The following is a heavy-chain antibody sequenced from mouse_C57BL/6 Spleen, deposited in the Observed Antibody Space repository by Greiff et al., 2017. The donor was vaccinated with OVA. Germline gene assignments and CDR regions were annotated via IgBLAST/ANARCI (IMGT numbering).Heavy chain of an antibody. Sequence: SGPELVKPGASVKMSCKASGYTFTDYNMHWVKQSHGKSLEWIGYINPNNGGTSYNQKFKGKATLTVNKSSSTAYMELRSLTSEDSAVYYCARPITTVVDWYFDVWGTGTTVTVSS. D-gene: IGHD1-1*01. CDR2: INPNNGGT. CDR3: ARPITTVVDWYFDV. J-gene: IGHJ1*03. CDR1: GYTFTDYN. V-gene: IGHV1-22*01.